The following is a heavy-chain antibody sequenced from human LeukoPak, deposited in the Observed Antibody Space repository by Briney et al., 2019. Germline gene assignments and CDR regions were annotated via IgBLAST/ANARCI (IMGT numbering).Heavy chain of an antibody. J-gene: IGHJ4*02. D-gene: IGHD4-17*01. V-gene: IGHV3-23*01. Sequence: GGSLRLSCAASGFTFSKYAMSWVRQAPGKGLEWVSAISGSDGNTFYADSVKGRFTISRDNSKNTLSLQMNSLRVEDTALYDCAKDSSVPYGITDWGQGTLVTVSS. CDR2: ISGSDGNT. CDR1: GFTFSKYA. CDR3: AKDSSVPYGITD.